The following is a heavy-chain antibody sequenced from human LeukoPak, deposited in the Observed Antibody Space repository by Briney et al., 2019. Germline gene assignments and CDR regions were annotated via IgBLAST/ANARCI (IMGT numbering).Heavy chain of an antibody. Sequence: GSLRLSCAASGFTFSSYSTNWVRQAPGKGLEWVSYISSSSSTIYYADSVKGRFTISRDNAKNSLYLQMNSLRAEDTAVYYCAGLTGGRDGYMNWGQGTLVTVSS. V-gene: IGHV3-48*01. CDR3: AGLTGGRDGYMN. CDR2: ISSSSSTI. J-gene: IGHJ4*02. D-gene: IGHD5-24*01. CDR1: GFTFSSYS.